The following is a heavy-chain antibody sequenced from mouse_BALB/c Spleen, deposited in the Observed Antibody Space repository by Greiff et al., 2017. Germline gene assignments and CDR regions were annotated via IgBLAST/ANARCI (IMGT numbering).Heavy chain of an antibody. CDR3: TRGGFGYFDY. V-gene: IGHV1-69*02. J-gene: IGHJ2*01. CDR1: GYTFTSYW. Sequence: QVQLQQPGAELVRPGASVKLSCKASGYTFTSYWINWVKQRPGQGLEWIGNIYPSDSYTNYNQKFKDKATLTVDKSSSTAYMQLSSPTSEDSAVYYCTRGGFGYFDYWGQGTTLTVSS. CDR2: IYPSDSYT.